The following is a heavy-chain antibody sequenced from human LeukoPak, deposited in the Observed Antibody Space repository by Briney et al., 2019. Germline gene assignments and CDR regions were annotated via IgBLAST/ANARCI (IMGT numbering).Heavy chain of an antibody. CDR3: AGWWSNWGSGYYFDC. V-gene: IGHV4-61*02. J-gene: IGHJ4*02. D-gene: IGHD7-27*01. CDR1: GGSISSGSKY. Sequence: KPSQTLSLTCTVSGGSISSGSKYWGWLRQPAGKGLECFVRIYTSGSTNYNTSIKSRVTISLDPSKNQFSQKLTSVTAADTAVYYCAGWWSNWGSGYYFDCWGQGSLVSVSS. CDR2: IYTSGST.